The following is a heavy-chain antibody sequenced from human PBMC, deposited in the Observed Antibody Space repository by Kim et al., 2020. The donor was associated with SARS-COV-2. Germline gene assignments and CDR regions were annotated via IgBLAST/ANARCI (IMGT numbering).Heavy chain of an antibody. CDR3: VRAKFDWLLYSYGMDV. CDR2: ISSSGSII. Sequence: GGSLRLSCAASGFTFSSYEMNWVRQAPGKGLEWVSYISSSGSIIYYADSVKDRFTISRDNAKNSLYLQMNSLRAGDTAVYYCVRAKFDWLLYSYGMDVWGQGTPVTVSS. J-gene: IGHJ6*02. V-gene: IGHV3-48*03. D-gene: IGHD3-9*01. CDR1: GFTFSSYE.